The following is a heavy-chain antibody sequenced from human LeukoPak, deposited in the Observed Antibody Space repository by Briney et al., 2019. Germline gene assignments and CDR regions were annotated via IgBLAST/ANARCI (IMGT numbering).Heavy chain of an antibody. CDR1: GYTFTSYG. V-gene: IGHV1-18*01. Sequence: ASVKVSCEASGYTFTSYGISWLRQAPGQGLEWLGWISGYNGNTNYAQKFQGRVTMTTDTPTSTAYMDLRSLKSDDTAVYYCAVHVSTARGYPFDYWGQGTMVTVSS. D-gene: IGHD5-12*01. CDR3: AVHVSTARGYPFDY. CDR2: ISGYNGNT. J-gene: IGHJ4*01.